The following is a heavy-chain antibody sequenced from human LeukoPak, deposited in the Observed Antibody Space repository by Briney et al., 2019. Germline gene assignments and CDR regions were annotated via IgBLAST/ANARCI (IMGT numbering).Heavy chain of an antibody. CDR2: INSDGSST. Sequence: GGSLRLSCAASGFTFSSYWMHWVRQAPGKGLVWVSRINSDGSSTSYADSVKGRFTISRDNAKNTLYLQMNSLRAEDTAVYYCAKGGGGSGWDDAFDIWGQGTMVTVSS. CDR1: GFTFSSYW. V-gene: IGHV3-74*01. J-gene: IGHJ3*02. D-gene: IGHD6-19*01. CDR3: AKGGGGSGWDDAFDI.